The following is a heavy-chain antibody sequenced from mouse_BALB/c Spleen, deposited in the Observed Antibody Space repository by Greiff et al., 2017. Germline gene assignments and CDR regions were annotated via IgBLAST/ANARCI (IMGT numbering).Heavy chain of an antibody. Sequence: EVQGVESGGGLVQPGGSLRLSCATSGFTFTDYYMSWVRQPPGKALEWLGFIRNKANGYTTEYSASVKGRFTISRDNSQSILYLQMNTLRAEDSATYYCARSNYYGSSYWFAYWGQGTLVTVSA. V-gene: IGHV7-3*02. D-gene: IGHD1-1*01. CDR1: GFTFTDYY. J-gene: IGHJ3*01. CDR3: ARSNYYGSSYWFAY. CDR2: IRNKANGYTT.